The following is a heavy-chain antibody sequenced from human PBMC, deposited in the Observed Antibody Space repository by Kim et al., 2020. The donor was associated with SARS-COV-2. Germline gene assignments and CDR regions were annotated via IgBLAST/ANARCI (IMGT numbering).Heavy chain of an antibody. CDR3: AREVIEELLPNSYYYYGMDV. D-gene: IGHD2-15*01. Sequence: ETLSLTCTVSGGSISSYYWSWIRQPPGKGLEWIGYIYYSGSTNYNPSLKSRVTISVDTSKNQFSLKLSSVTAADTAVYYCAREVIEELLPNSYYYYGMDVWGQGTTVTVSS. V-gene: IGHV4-59*01. CDR1: GGSISSYY. CDR2: IYYSGST. J-gene: IGHJ6*02.